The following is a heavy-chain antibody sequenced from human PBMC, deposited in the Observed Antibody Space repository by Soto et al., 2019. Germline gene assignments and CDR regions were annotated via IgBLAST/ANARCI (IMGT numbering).Heavy chain of an antibody. V-gene: IGHV4-31*03. CDR2: IYYSGST. Sequence: SETLSLTCTVSGGSISSGGYYWSWIRQHPGKGLEWIGYIYYSGSTYYNPSLKSRVTISVDTSKNQFSLKLGSVTAADTAVYYCARTRGVLRYFDWPETDAFDIWGQGTMVTVSS. J-gene: IGHJ3*02. CDR3: ARTRGVLRYFDWPETDAFDI. CDR1: GGSISSGGYY. D-gene: IGHD3-9*01.